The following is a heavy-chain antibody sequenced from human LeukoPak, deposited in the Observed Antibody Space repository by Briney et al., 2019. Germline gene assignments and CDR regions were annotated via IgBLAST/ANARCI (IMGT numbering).Heavy chain of an antibody. CDR2: MYHSGNT. J-gene: IGHJ4*01. V-gene: IGHV4-38-2*01. CDR3: ARTRYCSGAACYSPELFDS. Sequence: SETLSLTCAVSGYSISNGYHWGWIRQSPGKGLEWIGSMYHSGNTYFNPSLKSRVTISIDTSMNQFSLKVTSVTAADTAVYYCARTRYCSGAACYSPELFDSWGHGTLVTVSS. CDR1: GYSISNGYH. D-gene: IGHD2-15*01.